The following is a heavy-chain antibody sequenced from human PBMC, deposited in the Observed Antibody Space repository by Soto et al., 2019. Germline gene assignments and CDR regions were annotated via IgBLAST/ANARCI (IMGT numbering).Heavy chain of an antibody. CDR3: SRWSVTGNWYSMDV. J-gene: IGHJ6*02. Sequence: EVQLVESGGGLVQPGGSLKLSCATSGFTFSGYAMHWVRQASGKGLEWVGRSRSKGNNYATEYAASVKGRFTISRDDSRNTAFLQMNSLRTEDTAVYYCSRWSVTGNWYSMDVWGQGTTVTVSS. V-gene: IGHV3-73*02. CDR2: SRSKGNNYAT. D-gene: IGHD6-19*01. CDR1: GFTFSGYA.